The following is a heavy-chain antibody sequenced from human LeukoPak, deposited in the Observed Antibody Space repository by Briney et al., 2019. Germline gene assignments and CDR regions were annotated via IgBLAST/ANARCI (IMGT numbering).Heavy chain of an antibody. J-gene: IGHJ4*02. CDR2: IYFTGST. Sequence: SETLSLTCTVSGASISTYYWSWVRQPPGKGREGLGYIYFTGSTNYNPSLESRISISVGTSTKQFSLKLTSVTAADTAMYYCASSTGAIPGPSWYFDYWGLGTLVTASS. CDR3: ASSTGAIPGPSWYFDY. V-gene: IGHV4-59*01. CDR1: GASISTYY. D-gene: IGHD7-27*01.